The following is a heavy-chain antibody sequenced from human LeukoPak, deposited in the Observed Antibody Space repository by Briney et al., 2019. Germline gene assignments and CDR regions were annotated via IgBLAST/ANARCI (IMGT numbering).Heavy chain of an antibody. J-gene: IGHJ6*03. D-gene: IGHD3-16*02. CDR3: ARGIGLSMAYYYMDV. CDR2: IYYSGST. Sequence: SETLSLTCTVSGGSITNYYWSWIRQPPGKGLEWIGYIYYSGSTNYNPSLKSRVTLSVDTSRNQFSLSLRSMTAADTAVYYCARGIGLSMAYYYMDVWGKGTTVTISS. V-gene: IGHV4-59*01. CDR1: GGSITNYY.